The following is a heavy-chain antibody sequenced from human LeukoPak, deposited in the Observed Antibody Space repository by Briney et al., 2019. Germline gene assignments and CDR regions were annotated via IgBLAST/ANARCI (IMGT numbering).Heavy chain of an antibody. CDR3: ARERWYSGYDYHFDY. J-gene: IGHJ4*02. D-gene: IGHD5-12*01. CDR1: GYTFTSYG. V-gene: IGHV1-18*01. Sequence: ASVKVSCKASGYTFTSYGISWVRQAPGQGLEWMGWISAYNGNTNYAQKLQGRVTMTTDTSTSTAYMELRSLRPDDTAVYYCARERWYSGYDYHFDYWGQGTLVTVSS. CDR2: ISAYNGNT.